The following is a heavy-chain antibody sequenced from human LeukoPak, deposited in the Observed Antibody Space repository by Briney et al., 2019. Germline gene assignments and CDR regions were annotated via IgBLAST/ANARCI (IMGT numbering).Heavy chain of an antibody. CDR3: ARDLRFVVVPAATAPPSFDY. D-gene: IGHD2-2*01. J-gene: IGHJ4*02. V-gene: IGHV1-2*02. Sequence: GASVKVSCKASGYTFTGYYMHWVRQAPGQGLEWMGWINPNSGGTNYAQKFQGRVTMTRDTSISTAYMELSRLGSDDTAVYYCARDLRFVVVPAATAPPSFDYWGQGALVTVSS. CDR2: INPNSGGT. CDR1: GYTFTGYY.